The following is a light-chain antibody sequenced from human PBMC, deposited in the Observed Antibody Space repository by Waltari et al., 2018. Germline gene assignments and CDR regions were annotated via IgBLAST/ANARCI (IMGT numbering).Light chain of an antibody. J-gene: IGLJ1*01. CDR1: SSDIGGYNY. Sequence: QSALTQPASVSGSPGQSITISCTGTSSDIGGYNYVSWYQQHPGKAPKLMIYDVSNLPSGVSNGFSCSKSGNTASLTISGLQAEDEADYYCSSYTSSSISYVFGTGTKVTVL. CDR2: DVS. CDR3: SSYTSSSISYV. V-gene: IGLV2-14*03.